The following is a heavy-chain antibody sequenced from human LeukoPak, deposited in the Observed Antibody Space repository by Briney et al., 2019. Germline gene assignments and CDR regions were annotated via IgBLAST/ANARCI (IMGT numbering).Heavy chain of an antibody. J-gene: IGHJ4*02. CDR2: FLYSGTT. Sequence: SETLSLTCTVSNDVDKNCYWPCTRQPPGQGLEWVGNFLYSGTTTYKPSLDNRLTLSMDTSTNTVSLRLRSVTAADSAVYYVEAALYLARRVHFDTWGQGTLVTVSS. CDR1: NDVDKNCY. D-gene: IGHD6-13*01. CDR3: EAALYLARRVHFDT. V-gene: IGHV4-59*02.